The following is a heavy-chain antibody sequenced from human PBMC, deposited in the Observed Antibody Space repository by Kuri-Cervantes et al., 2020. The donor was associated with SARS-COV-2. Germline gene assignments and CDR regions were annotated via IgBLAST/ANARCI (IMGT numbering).Heavy chain of an antibody. J-gene: IGHJ4*02. V-gene: IGHV1-24*01. Sequence: ASVKVSCKVSGYTLTELSMHWVRQAPGKGLEWMGGFDPEDGETIYAQKFQGRVTMTEDTSTDTAYMELSSLRSEDTAVYYCAKDFSRITIFGVVITEYYFDYWGQGTLVTVSS. D-gene: IGHD3-3*01. CDR1: GYTLTELS. CDR2: FDPEDGET. CDR3: AKDFSRITIFGVVITEYYFDY.